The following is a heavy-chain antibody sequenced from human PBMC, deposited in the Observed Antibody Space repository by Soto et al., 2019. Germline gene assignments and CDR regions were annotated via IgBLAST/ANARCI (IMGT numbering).Heavy chain of an antibody. J-gene: IGHJ4*02. CDR2: IYYSGST. CDR1: GGSISSSSYY. V-gene: IGHV4-39*01. Sequence: PSETLSLTCTVSGGSISSSSYYWGWIRQPPGKGLEWIGSIYYSGSTYYNPSLKSRVTISVDTSKNQFSLKLSSVTAADTAVYYCARSYYDYIWGSYRYLYYFDXSGQGTLVTVSS. CDR3: ARSYYDYIWGSYRYLYYFDX. D-gene: IGHD3-16*02.